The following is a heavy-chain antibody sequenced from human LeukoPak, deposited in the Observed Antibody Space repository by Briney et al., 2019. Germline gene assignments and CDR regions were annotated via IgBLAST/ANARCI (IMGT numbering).Heavy chain of an antibody. V-gene: IGHV3-23*01. D-gene: IGHD2-2*01. CDR1: GFTVSSSY. CDR3: AKARPIVVVPAAKDY. J-gene: IGHJ4*02. CDR2: ISGSGGST. Sequence: PGGSLRLSCAASGFTVSSSYMSWVRQAPGKGLEWVSAISGSGGSTYYADSVKGRFTISRDNSKNTLYLQMNSLRAEDTAVYYCAKARPIVVVPAAKDYWGQGTLVTVSS.